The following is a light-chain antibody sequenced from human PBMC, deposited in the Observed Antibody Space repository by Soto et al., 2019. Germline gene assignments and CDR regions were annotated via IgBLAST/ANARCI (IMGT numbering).Light chain of an antibody. CDR2: AAS. CDR1: QSISSY. V-gene: IGKV1-39*01. J-gene: IGKJ2*01. Sequence: IQMTQSPSSLYASVGDRVTITCRASQSISSYLNWYQQKPGKAPKLLIYAASSLQSGVPSRFSGSGSGTDITLTINSLQPEDFATYYCQQSYSTPPYTFGQGTKLEIK. CDR3: QQSYSTPPYT.